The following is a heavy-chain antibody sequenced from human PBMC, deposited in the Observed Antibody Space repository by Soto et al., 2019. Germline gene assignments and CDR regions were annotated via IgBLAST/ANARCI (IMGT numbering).Heavy chain of an antibody. CDR1: GGSISSSSYY. CDR2: IYYSGST. CDR3: ARGKSSSWYPSFDY. J-gene: IGHJ4*02. V-gene: IGHV4-39*07. D-gene: IGHD6-13*01. Sequence: SETLSLTCAVSGGSISSSSYYWGWIRQPPGKGLEWIGSIYYSGSTNYNPSLKSRVTISVDTSKNQFSLKLSSVTAADTAVYYCARGKSSSWYPSFDYWGQGTLVTVSS.